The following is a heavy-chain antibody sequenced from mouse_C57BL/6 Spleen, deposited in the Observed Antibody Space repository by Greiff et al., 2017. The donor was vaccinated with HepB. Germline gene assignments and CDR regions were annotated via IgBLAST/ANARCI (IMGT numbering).Heavy chain of an antibody. CDR1: GYTFTDYY. V-gene: IGHV1-26*01. D-gene: IGHD2-4*01. CDR2: INPNNGGT. CDR3: ARSLYDYDGDYYAMDY. J-gene: IGHJ4*01. Sequence: EVQLQQSGPELVKPGASVKISCKASGYTFTDYYMNWVKQSHGKSLEWIGDINPNNGGTSYNQKFKGKATLTVDKSSSTAYMELRSLTSEDSAVYYCARSLYDYDGDYYAMDYWGQGTSVTVSS.